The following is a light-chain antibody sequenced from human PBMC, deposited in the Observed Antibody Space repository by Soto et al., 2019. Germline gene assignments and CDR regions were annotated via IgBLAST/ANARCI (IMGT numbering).Light chain of an antibody. CDR2: DVS. CDR3: SSYTSSSTYV. CDR1: SSDVGSSNG. Sequence: QSALTQPPSVSGSPGQSGAISCTGTSSDVGSSNGVSWYQQPPGTAPKLMIYDVSNRTSGVPDRFSGSKSGNTASLTISGLQAEDEADYYCSSYTSSSTYVFGTGTKLTVL. V-gene: IGLV2-18*02. J-gene: IGLJ1*01.